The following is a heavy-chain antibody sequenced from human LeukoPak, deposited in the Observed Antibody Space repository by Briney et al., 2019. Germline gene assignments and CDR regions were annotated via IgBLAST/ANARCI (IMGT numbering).Heavy chain of an antibody. Sequence: SETLSLTCAVSGDSISDSDWWTWVRQPPGKGLEWIGEIRHSGSTNHSPSLKSRVTISIDKSKNQLSLKLSSVTAADTANYFCARAGIPWNPADCWGQGTLVIVSS. CDR1: GDSISDSDW. J-gene: IGHJ4*02. V-gene: IGHV4-4*02. CDR3: ARAGIPWNPADC. CDR2: IRHSGST. D-gene: IGHD1-14*01.